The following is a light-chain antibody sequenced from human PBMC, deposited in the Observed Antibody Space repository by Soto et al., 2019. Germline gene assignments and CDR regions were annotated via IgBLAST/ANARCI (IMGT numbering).Light chain of an antibody. CDR3: AVWDDSLSGVV. Sequence: QSVLTQPPSASGTPGQRVTISCSGSSSNIGSKYVYWYQQLPGTAPKLLMYRDNQRSSGVPDRFSGSKSGTSASLGISGLRSDDEADYYCAVWDDSLSGVVFGGGTKLTVL. J-gene: IGLJ2*01. V-gene: IGLV1-47*01. CDR1: SSNIGSKY. CDR2: RDN.